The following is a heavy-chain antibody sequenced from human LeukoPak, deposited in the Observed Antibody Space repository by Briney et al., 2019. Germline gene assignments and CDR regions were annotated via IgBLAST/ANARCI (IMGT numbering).Heavy chain of an antibody. J-gene: IGHJ3*02. D-gene: IGHD3-9*01. CDR1: GGSISSYY. V-gene: IGHV4-59*01. CDR3: ARGVRYFDWLPTAAFDI. CDR2: IYYSGST. Sequence: SETLSLTCTASGGSISSYYWSWIRQPPGKGLEWIGYIYYSGSTNYNPSLKSRVTISVDTSKNQFSLKLSSVTAADTAVYYCARGVRYFDWLPTAAFDIWGQGTMVTVSS.